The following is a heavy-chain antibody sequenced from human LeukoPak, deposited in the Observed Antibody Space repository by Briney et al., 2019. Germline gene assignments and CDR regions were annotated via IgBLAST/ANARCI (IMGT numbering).Heavy chain of an antibody. J-gene: IGHJ4*02. V-gene: IGHV3-33*01. CDR2: IWYVRLKT. Sequence: PGGSLRLSCIASGSTFGIFGFDWGRQAPGKGLEWVALIWYVRLKTYYEHSVKGRFTTSTDDSKSTPCLQMNNLRTETTAVYYCARDRGRFTAGSENFDYWGQGALVTVSA. CDR3: ARDRGRFTAGSENFDY. D-gene: IGHD1-26*01. CDR1: GSTFGIFG.